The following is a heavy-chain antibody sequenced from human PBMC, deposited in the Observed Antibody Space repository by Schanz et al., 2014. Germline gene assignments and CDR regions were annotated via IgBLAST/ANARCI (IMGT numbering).Heavy chain of an antibody. CDR1: GFTFSSYA. CDR2: IRGSGGST. CDR3: AKGRFGELSAFDI. Sequence: EVQLLESGGGLVQPGGSLRLSCAASGFTFSSYAMSWVRQAPGKGLEWVSAIRGSGGSTYYADSVKGRFTISRDNSKNTLYLQMNSLRAEDTAVYYCAKGRFGELSAFDIWGQGTMVTVSS. D-gene: IGHD3-10*01. V-gene: IGHV3-23*01. J-gene: IGHJ3*02.